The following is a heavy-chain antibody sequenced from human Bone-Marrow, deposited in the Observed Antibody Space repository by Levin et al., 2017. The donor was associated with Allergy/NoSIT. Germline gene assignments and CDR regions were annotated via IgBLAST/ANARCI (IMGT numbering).Heavy chain of an antibody. J-gene: IGHJ3*02. V-gene: IGHV3-53*01. Sequence: GESLKISCAASGFTVSSNYMSWVRQAPGKGLEWVSVIYSGGSTYYADSVKGRFTISRDNSKNTLYLQMNSLRAEDTAVYYCARDHAAVAGTGPEDAFDIWGQGTMVTVSS. D-gene: IGHD6-19*01. CDR2: IYSGGST. CDR3: ARDHAAVAGTGPEDAFDI. CDR1: GFTVSSNY.